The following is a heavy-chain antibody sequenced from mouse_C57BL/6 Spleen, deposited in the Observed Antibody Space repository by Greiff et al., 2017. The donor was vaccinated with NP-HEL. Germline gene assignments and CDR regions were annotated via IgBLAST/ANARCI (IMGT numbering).Heavy chain of an antibody. Sequence: QVQLQQPGAELVRPGSSVKLSCKASGYTFTSYWMHCVKQRPIQGLEWIGNIDPSDSETHYNQKFKDKATLTVDKSSSTAYMQLSSLTSEDSAVYYCARHAAQAPYYFDYWGQGTTLTVSS. J-gene: IGHJ2*01. V-gene: IGHV1-52*01. CDR2: IDPSDSET. CDR1: GYTFTSYW. D-gene: IGHD3-2*02. CDR3: ARHAAQAPYYFDY.